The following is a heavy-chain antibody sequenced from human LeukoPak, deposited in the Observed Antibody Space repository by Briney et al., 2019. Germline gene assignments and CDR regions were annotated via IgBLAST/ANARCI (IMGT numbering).Heavy chain of an antibody. CDR2: MNGEGTTI. J-gene: IGHJ4*02. D-gene: IGHD6-13*01. CDR1: GFTFSSSW. Sequence: PGGSLRLSCAASGFTFSSSWMHWVRHVPGKGLMWVSHMNGEGTTISHADSVKGRFTMSRDNAKNTPYLEMNSLRDDDTAVYFCVRGTSNWYGVDSWGRGPLVTVSS. V-gene: IGHV3-74*01. CDR3: VRGTSNWYGVDS.